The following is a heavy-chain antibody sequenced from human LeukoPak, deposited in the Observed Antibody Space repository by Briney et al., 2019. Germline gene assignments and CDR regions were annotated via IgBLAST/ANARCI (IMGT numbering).Heavy chain of an antibody. CDR3: ARGQVGAAYSF. J-gene: IGHJ4*02. CDR1: GGTFSSYA. D-gene: IGHD1-26*01. CDR2: IIPILGIA. V-gene: IGHV1-69*04. Sequence: SVKVSCKASGGTFSSYAISWVRQAPGQGLEWMGRIIPILGIANYAQKFQGRVTITADKSTSTAYMELRSLRSDDTAVYYCARGQVGAAYSFWGQGTLVTVSS.